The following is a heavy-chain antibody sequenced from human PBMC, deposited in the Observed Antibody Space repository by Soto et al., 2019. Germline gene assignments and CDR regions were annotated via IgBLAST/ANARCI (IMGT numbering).Heavy chain of an antibody. J-gene: IGHJ6*02. V-gene: IGHV1-69*01. CDR2: IIPIFGTA. Sequence: QVQLVQSGAEVKKPGSSVKVSCKASGGTFSSYAISWVRQAPGQGLEWMGGIIPIFGTANYAQKFQGRVTITADESMSTAYMELSSRRSEDTAVYYCARPMGSQPYYYEGRDVWGQGTTVTVSS. CDR3: ARPMGSQPYYYEGRDV. D-gene: IGHD6-6*01. CDR1: GGTFSSYA.